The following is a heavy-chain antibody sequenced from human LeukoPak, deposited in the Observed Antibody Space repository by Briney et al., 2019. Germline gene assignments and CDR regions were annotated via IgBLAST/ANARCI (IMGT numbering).Heavy chain of an antibody. Sequence: GGSLRLSCAASGFTVSSNYMSWVRQAPGKGLEWVSVIYSGGSTYYADSVKGRFTISRDNAKNSLSLQMNNLRGEDTAIYYCVIGGINGTYYGLLHWGQGALVTVSS. CDR2: IYSGGST. J-gene: IGHJ4*02. V-gene: IGHV3-53*01. CDR3: VIGGINGTYYGLLH. D-gene: IGHD1-26*01. CDR1: GFTVSSNY.